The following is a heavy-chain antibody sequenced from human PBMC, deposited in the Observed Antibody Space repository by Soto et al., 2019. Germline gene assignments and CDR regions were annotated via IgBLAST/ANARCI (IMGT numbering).Heavy chain of an antibody. J-gene: IGHJ6*02. Sequence: QVQLQQWGAGLLKPSATLSLTCAVFGGSFSGYYWSWIRQPPGKGLEWIGEINHRGSTNYNPPLKSRVTISVDTSKNQFSLKLSSVTAADTAVYYCARVSGIYYYGMDVWGQGTTVTVSS. CDR3: ARVSGIYYYGMDV. CDR2: INHRGST. V-gene: IGHV4-34*01. CDR1: GGSFSGYY. D-gene: IGHD3-10*01.